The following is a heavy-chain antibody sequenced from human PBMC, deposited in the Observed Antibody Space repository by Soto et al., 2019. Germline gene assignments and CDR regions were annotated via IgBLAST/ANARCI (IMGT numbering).Heavy chain of an antibody. CDR2: IYYSGST. CDR1: GGSISSYY. J-gene: IGHJ5*02. D-gene: IGHD3-10*01. CDR3: ASFYGSGKGWFDP. V-gene: IGHV4-59*01. Sequence: SETLSLTCTVSGGSISSYYWSWIRHPPGKGLEWIGYIYYSGSTNYNPSLKSRVTISVDTSKNQFSLKLSSVTAADTAVYYCASFYGSGKGWFDPWGQGTLVTVSS.